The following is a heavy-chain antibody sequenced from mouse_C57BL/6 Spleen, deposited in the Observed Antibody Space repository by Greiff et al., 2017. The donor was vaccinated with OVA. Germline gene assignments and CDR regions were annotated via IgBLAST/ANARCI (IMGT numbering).Heavy chain of an antibody. Sequence: EVQWVESGGGLVKPGGSLKLSCAASGFTFSDYGMHWVRQAPEKGLEWVAYISSGSSTIYYADTVKGRFTISRDNAKNTLFLQMTSLRSEDTAMYYCARRNGYYEGAMDYWGQGTSVTVSS. D-gene: IGHD2-3*01. V-gene: IGHV5-17*01. CDR1: GFTFSDYG. CDR2: ISSGSSTI. J-gene: IGHJ4*01. CDR3: ARRNGYYEGAMDY.